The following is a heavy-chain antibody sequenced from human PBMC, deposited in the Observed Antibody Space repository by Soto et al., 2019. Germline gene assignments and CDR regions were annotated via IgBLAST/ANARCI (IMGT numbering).Heavy chain of an antibody. D-gene: IGHD2-15*01. CDR1: GGSFSGYY. CDR3: ARGARPKDIVVVVAATPPVYYFDY. CDR2: INHSGST. Sequence: PSETLSLTCAVYGGSFSGYYWSWIRQPPGKGLEWMGEINHSGSTNYNPSLKSRVTISVDTSKNQFSLKLSSVTAADTAVYYCARGARPKDIVVVVAATPPVYYFDYWGQGTLVTVSS. V-gene: IGHV4-34*01. J-gene: IGHJ4*02.